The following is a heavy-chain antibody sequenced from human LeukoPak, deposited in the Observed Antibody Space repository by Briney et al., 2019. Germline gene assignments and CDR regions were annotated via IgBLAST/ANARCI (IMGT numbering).Heavy chain of an antibody. CDR1: RYTFTSYY. Sequence: ASVKVSSKASRYTFTSYYMHWVRQAPGQGLEWMGWISPNSGGTNYAQKFQGRVTMTRDTSISTAYMELSRLRSDDTAVYHCARAGSGSYYVAGAFDIWGQGTMVTVAS. CDR2: ISPNSGGT. J-gene: IGHJ3*02. CDR3: ARAGSGSYYVAGAFDI. V-gene: IGHV1-2*02. D-gene: IGHD1-26*01.